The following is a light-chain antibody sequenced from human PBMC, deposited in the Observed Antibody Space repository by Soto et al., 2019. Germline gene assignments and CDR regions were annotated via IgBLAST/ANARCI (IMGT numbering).Light chain of an antibody. J-gene: IGKJ5*01. Sequence: EIVLSQCPGTLWLSPGERATLSRRASPTFSNSFLSWFQPIPGPAPRLLLYGASMRATGIPDRLSGSGSGTDFTLPIRRLEPEDFAVYYCQQCGSSSTFGQGTRLEIK. CDR2: GAS. V-gene: IGKV3-20*01. CDR3: QQCGSSST. CDR1: PTFSNSF.